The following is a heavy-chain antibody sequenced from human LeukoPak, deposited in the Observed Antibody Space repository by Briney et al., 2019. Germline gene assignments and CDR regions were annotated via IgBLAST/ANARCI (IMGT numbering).Heavy chain of an antibody. CDR1: GGSISSNNW. CDR3: ARGLGAREVGY. D-gene: IGHD1-26*01. CDR2: IYHSGST. J-gene: IGHJ4*02. V-gene: IGHV4-4*02. Sequence: SETLSLTCAVSGGSISSNNWWNWVRQPPGKGLEWIGEIYHSGSTNYNPSLNSRVTIPVDKSKNQLSLKLTSVTAADTAMYYCARGLGAREVGYWGQGILVTVSS.